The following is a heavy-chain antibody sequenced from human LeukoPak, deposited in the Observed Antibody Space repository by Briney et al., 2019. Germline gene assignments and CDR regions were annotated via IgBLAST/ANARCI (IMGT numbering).Heavy chain of an antibody. V-gene: IGHV3-23*01. CDR2: ISGSGGST. J-gene: IGHJ5*02. CDR1: GFTSSSYG. D-gene: IGHD1-26*01. CDR3: ALHHGSYYLGRWFDP. Sequence: PGGSLRLSCAASGFTSSSYGMTWVRQAPGKGLEWVAAISGSGGSTYYADSDSVKGRFTISRDNSKNTLYLQMNSLRAEDTAVYYCALHHGSYYLGRWFDPWGQGTLVTVSS.